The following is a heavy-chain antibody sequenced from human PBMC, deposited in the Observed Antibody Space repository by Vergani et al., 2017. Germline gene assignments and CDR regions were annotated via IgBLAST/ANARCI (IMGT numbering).Heavy chain of an antibody. J-gene: IGHJ4*02. CDR1: GFTFGDYA. D-gene: IGHD3-22*01. V-gene: IGHV3-49*03. CDR2: IRSKAYGGTT. Sequence: EVQLVESGGGLVQPGRSLRLSCTASGFTFGDYAMSWFRQAPGKGLEWVGFIRSKAYGGTTEYAASVKGRFTISRDDSKSIAYLQMNSLKTEDTAVYYCARAYDSSGYYDFDYWGQGTLVTVSS. CDR3: ARAYDSSGYYDFDY.